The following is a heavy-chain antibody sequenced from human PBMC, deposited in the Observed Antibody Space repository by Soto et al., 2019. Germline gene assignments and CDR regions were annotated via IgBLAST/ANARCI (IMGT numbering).Heavy chain of an antibody. V-gene: IGHV5-51*01. Sequence: GESLKISCKGSGYSFTSYWIGWVRQMPGKGLEWMGIIYPGDSDTRYSRSFQGQVTISADKSISTAYLQWSSLKASDTAMYYCARGRGDYDFWSGYSDDDAFDIWGQGTMVTVSS. CDR1: GYSFTSYW. CDR3: ARGRGDYDFWSGYSDDDAFDI. CDR2: IYPGDSDT. D-gene: IGHD3-3*01. J-gene: IGHJ3*02.